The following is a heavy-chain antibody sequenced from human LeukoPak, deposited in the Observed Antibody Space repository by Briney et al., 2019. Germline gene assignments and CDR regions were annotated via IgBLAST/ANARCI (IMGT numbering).Heavy chain of an antibody. CDR1: GYTFTGYY. J-gene: IGHJ5*02. CDR3: ARANSNYWGNWFDP. V-gene: IGHV1-8*03. CDR2: INPNSGNT. Sequence: ASVKVSCKASGYTFTGYYMHWVRQAPGQGLEWMGWINPNSGNTGYAQKFQGRVTITRNTSISTAYMELSSLRSEDTAVYYCARANSNYWGNWFDPWGQGTLVTVSS. D-gene: IGHD4-11*01.